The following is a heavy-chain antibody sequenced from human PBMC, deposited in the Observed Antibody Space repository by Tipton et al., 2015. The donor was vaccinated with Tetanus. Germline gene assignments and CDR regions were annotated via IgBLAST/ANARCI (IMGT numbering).Heavy chain of an antibody. CDR2: INAGNGNT. J-gene: IGHJ5*02. D-gene: IGHD1-7*01. CDR1: GYTFTSYA. V-gene: IGHV1-3*01. CDR3: ARGVTGTSAWFDP. Sequence: QSGAEVKKPGASVKVSCKASGYTFTSYAIHWVRRAPGQRLEWMGWINAGNGNTKYSQKFQGRVTITSDTSASTGYMELSSLRSEDTAVYYCARGVTGTSAWFDPWGQGTLVTVSS.